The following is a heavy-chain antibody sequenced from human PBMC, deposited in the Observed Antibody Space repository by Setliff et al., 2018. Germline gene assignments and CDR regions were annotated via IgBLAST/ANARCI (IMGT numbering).Heavy chain of an antibody. J-gene: IGHJ5*02. CDR1: GYTFTDYD. Sequence: ASVKVSCKASGYTFTDYDIHWVRQAPGQGLEGMGWINPNSGGTNPAQRFQGRVTMTRDTAITTAYMELSSLRSDDTAVYYCARVPQEAVYYYDRGTHFDPWGQGTLVTVSS. V-gene: IGHV1-2*02. CDR2: INPNSGGT. D-gene: IGHD3-22*01. CDR3: ARVPQEAVYYYDRGTHFDP.